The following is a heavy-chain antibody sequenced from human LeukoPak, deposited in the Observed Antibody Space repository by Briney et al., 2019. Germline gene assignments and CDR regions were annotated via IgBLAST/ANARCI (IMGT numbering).Heavy chain of an antibody. D-gene: IGHD2-21*01. CDR2: IIPIFGTA. V-gene: IGHV1-69*13. CDR1: GGTFSSYA. Sequence: ASVKVSCKASGGTFSSYAISWVRQAPGQGLEWMGGIIPIFGTANYAQKFQGRVTITADESTSTAYMELSSLRSEDTAVYYCARDSSEFRSLIPHWGQGTLVTVSS. CDR3: ARDSSEFRSLIPH. J-gene: IGHJ1*01.